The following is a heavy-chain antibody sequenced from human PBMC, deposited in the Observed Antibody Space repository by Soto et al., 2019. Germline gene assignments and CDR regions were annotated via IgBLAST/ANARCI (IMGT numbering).Heavy chain of an antibody. J-gene: IGHJ4*02. D-gene: IGHD3-22*01. CDR3: VKGEYYYDSSGYYPFDY. V-gene: IGHV3-64D*06. Sequence: GGSLRLSCSASGFTFSIYAMHWVRQAPGKGLEYVSSISTNGGSTDYADSVKGRFTISRDNSKNTVYLQMSSLRVEDTAVYYCVKGEYYYDSSGYYPFDYWGQGTRVTVAS. CDR1: GFTFSIYA. CDR2: ISTNGGST.